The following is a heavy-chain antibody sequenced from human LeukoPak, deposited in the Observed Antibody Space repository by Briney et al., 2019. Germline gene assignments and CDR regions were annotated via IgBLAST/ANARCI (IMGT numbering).Heavy chain of an antibody. J-gene: IGHJ4*02. CDR1: GFTFSSYA. CDR2: ISYDGSNK. Sequence: GGSLGLSCAASGFTFSSYAMHWVRQAPGKGLEWVAVISYDGSNKYYADSVKGRFTISRDNSKNTLYLQMNSLRAEDTAVYYCARDTAAANDYWGQGTLVTVSS. CDR3: ARDTAAANDY. V-gene: IGHV3-30-3*01. D-gene: IGHD6-25*01.